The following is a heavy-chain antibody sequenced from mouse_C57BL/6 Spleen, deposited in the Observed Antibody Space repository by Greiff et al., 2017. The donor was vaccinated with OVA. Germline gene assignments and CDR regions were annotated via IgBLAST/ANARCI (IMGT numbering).Heavy chain of an antibody. D-gene: IGHD2-2*01. CDR1: GFTFSDYY. Sequence: DVKLVESGGGLVQPGGSLKLSCAASGFTFSDYYMYWVRQTPEKRLEWVAYISNGGGSTYYPDTVKGRFTISRDNAKNTLYLQMSRLKSEYTAMYYCARRFYYGYDDAMDYWCQGTSGTVSS. V-gene: IGHV5-12*01. CDR3: ARRFYYGYDDAMDY. J-gene: IGHJ4*01. CDR2: ISNGGGST.